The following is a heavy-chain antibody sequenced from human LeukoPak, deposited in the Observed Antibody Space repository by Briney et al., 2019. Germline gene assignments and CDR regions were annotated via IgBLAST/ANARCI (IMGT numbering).Heavy chain of an antibody. J-gene: IGHJ4*02. CDR1: GGSFSGYY. Sequence: SETLSLTCAVYGGSFSGYYWSWIPQPPGKGLEWIGGINHSGSTNYNPSLKSRVTISVHTSKNQFSLKLSSVTAADTAVYYCARAAGYCSGGSCYLGYWGQGTLVTVSS. D-gene: IGHD2-15*01. CDR3: ARAAGYCSGGSCYLGY. V-gene: IGHV4-34*01. CDR2: INHSGST.